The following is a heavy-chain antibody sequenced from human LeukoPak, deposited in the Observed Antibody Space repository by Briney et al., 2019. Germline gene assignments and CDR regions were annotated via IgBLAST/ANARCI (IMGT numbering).Heavy chain of an antibody. CDR2: ISGAGGTT. V-gene: IGHV3-23*01. Sequence: GGSLRLSCAASGFTFSTFDMSWVRQAPGKGLQWVSTISGAGGTTLFADSVKGRFSISRDNSNNKVFLQMNSLRSEDTAVYYCAASYYDYYYYMDVWGKGTTVTVSS. CDR3: AASYYDYYYYMDV. D-gene: IGHD3-16*02. CDR1: GFTFSTFD. J-gene: IGHJ6*03.